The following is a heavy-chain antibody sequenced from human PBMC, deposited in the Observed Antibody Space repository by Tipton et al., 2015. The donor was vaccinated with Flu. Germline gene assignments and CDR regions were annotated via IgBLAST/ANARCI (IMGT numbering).Heavy chain of an antibody. CDR2: INSDGSST. V-gene: IGHV3-74*01. Sequence: SLRLSCTTSGFTFSSYWMHWVRQAPGKGLVWVSRINSDGSSTSYADSVKGRFTISRDNAKNTLYLQMNSLRAEDTAVYYCARVAADDFAPNYDHWGQGVLVTVSS. CDR1: GFTFSSYW. D-gene: IGHD6-19*01. J-gene: IGHJ4*02. CDR3: ARVAADDFAPNYDH.